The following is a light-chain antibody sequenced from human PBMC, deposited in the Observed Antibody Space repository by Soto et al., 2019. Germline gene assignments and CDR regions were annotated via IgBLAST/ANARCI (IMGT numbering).Light chain of an antibody. V-gene: IGKV3-20*01. CDR2: GAS. J-gene: IGKJ2*01. CDR3: QQYGSSPYT. CDR1: QSVSSDY. Sequence: IVLTQSPGTLSLSPGERATLSCRASQSVSSDYLAWYQQKPGQAPRLLVYGASNRATAIPDRFSGSGSGTDFTLTISRLEPEDFAAYSCQQYGSSPYTFGQGTKLEI.